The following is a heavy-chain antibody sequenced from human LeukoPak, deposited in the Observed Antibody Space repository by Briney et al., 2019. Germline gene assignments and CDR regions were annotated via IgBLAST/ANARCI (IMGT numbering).Heavy chain of an antibody. CDR2: INQDGSGK. J-gene: IGHJ1*01. Sequence: QAGGSLRLSCATSGFTFSRHWMIWVRQAPGKGLEWVANINQDGSGKYYVDSVKGRFTISRDNAKNSLYLQMNSLRSEDTAIYYCAEGTTGWGQGTLVTVSS. CDR1: GFTFSRHW. CDR3: AEGTTG. V-gene: IGHV3-7*01. D-gene: IGHD1-1*01.